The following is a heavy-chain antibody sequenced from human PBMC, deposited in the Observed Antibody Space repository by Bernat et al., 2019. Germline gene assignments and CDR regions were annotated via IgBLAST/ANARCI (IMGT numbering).Heavy chain of an antibody. V-gene: IGHV3-7*04. CDR1: GFTFSNYW. CDR3: AREGRYSSGEY. CDR2: IKQDGSEK. D-gene: IGHD6-19*01. J-gene: IGHJ4*02. Sequence: EVQLVESGGGLVQPGGSLRLSCAASGFTFSNYWMSWVRQAPGKGLEWVANIKQDGSEKYNVDSVKDRFTITRDNAKNSLYLKMDSLRAEDTAVYYCAREGRYSSGEYWGQGTLVTVSS.